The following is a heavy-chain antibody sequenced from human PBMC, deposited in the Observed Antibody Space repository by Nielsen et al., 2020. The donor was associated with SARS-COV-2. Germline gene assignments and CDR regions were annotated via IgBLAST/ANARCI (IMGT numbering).Heavy chain of an antibody. Sequence: GESLKISCAASGFTFSSYGMHWVRQAPGKGLEWVAVISYDGSNKYYADSVKGRFTISRDNSKNTLYLQMNSLRAEDTAVYYCAKRGSSSGTGHYYYYGMDVWGQGTTVTVSS. D-gene: IGHD6-19*01. V-gene: IGHV3-30*18. CDR1: GFTFSSYG. CDR3: AKRGSSSGTGHYYYYGMDV. CDR2: ISYDGSNK. J-gene: IGHJ6*02.